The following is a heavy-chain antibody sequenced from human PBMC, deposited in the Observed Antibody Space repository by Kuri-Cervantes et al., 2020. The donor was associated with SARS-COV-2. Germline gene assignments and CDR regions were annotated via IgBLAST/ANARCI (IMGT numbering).Heavy chain of an antibody. CDR3: AKDQDSGSYFDY. J-gene: IGHJ4*02. V-gene: IGHV3-21*01. D-gene: IGHD1-26*01. CDR2: ISGSGSYI. CDR1: GFTFKTYT. Sequence: GGSLRLSCVPSGFTFKTYTMTWVRQAPGKALEWVSSISGSGSYIYYADSVKGRFTISRDDAKNSLYLQMNSLRAEDTAVYYCAKDQDSGSYFDYWGQGTLVTVSS.